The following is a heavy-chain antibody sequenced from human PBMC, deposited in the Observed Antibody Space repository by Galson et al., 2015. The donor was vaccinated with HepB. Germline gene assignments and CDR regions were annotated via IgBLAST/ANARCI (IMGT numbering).Heavy chain of an antibody. D-gene: IGHD5-12*01. J-gene: IGHJ4*02. CDR1: GFTFSIYN. V-gene: IGHV3-48*02. Sequence: SLRLSCAASGFTFSIYNMNWVRQAPGKGLELVSYISHSSSSIYYADSVKGRFTISRDNAKNSLYLQMNSLRDEDTAVYYCATNSGYNSAYWGQGTLVTVSS. CDR2: ISHSSSSI. CDR3: ATNSGYNSAY.